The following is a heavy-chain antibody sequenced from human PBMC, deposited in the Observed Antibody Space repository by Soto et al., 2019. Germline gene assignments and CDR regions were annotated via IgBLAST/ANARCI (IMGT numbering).Heavy chain of an antibody. Sequence: PSETLSLTCAVYGGSFSGYYWSWIRQPPGKGLEWIGEINHSGSTNYNPSLKSRVTISVDTSKNQFSLKLSSVTAADTAVYYCARGLPNYDFWSGYYSNLDYWGQGTLVTVSS. D-gene: IGHD3-3*01. V-gene: IGHV4-34*01. CDR1: GGSFSGYY. CDR3: ARGLPNYDFWSGYYSNLDY. CDR2: INHSGST. J-gene: IGHJ4*02.